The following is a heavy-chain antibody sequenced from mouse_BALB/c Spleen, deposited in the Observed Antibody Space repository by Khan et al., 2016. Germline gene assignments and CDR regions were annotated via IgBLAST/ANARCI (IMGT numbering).Heavy chain of an antibody. V-gene: IGHV1S81*02. CDR3: ARYYAMDY. CDR1: GYTFTSYW. CDR2: INPSNGRT. Sequence: QVQLQQPGAELVKPGASVKLSCKASGYTFTSYWMHWVKQRPGQGLEWIGEINPSNGRTNYNEKFKSKATLTVDKSSSTAYMQLSSLTSEDSAVYYCARYYAMDYWGQGTSVTVSS. J-gene: IGHJ4*01.